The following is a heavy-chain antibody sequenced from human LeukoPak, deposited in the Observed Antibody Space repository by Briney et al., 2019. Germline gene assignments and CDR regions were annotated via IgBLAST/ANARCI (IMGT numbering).Heavy chain of an antibody. V-gene: IGHV4-59*01. D-gene: IGHD3-10*01. CDR1: GVSISSYY. CDR3: ARGPIGGRSYFDY. J-gene: IGHJ4*02. CDR2: IYYSGST. Sequence: PSETLSLTCTVSGVSISSYYWSWIRQPPGKGLEWIGYIYYSGSTNYTPSLKSRVTISVDTSKNQFSLKLSSVTAADTAVYYCARGPIGGRSYFDYWGQGTLVTVSS.